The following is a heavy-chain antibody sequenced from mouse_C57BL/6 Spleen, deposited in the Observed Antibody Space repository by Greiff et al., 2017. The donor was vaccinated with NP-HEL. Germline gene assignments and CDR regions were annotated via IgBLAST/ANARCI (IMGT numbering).Heavy chain of an antibody. V-gene: IGHV5-4*01. CDR2: ISDGGSYT. D-gene: IGHD1-1*01. Sequence: EVKLVESGGGLVKPGGSLKLSCAASGFTFSSYAMSWVRQTPEKRLEWVATISDGGSYTYYPDNVKGRFTISRDNAKNNLYLQMSHLKSEDTARYYCARDRGTTVVFDYWGQGTTLTVSS. CDR3: ARDRGTTVVFDY. J-gene: IGHJ2*01. CDR1: GFTFSSYA.